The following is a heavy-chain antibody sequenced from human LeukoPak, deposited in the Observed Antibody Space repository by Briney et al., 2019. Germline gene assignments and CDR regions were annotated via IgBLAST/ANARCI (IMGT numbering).Heavy chain of an antibody. J-gene: IGHJ6*02. CDR2: IYHSGST. D-gene: IGHD3-10*01. CDR3: AGSGGFGESVPYYYYGMDV. CDR1: GGSISSGGYS. Sequence: SETLSLTCAVSGGSISSGGYSWSWIRQPPGKGLEWIVYIYHSGSTYYNPSLKSRVTISVDRSKNQFSLKLSSVTAADTAVYYCAGSGGFGESVPYYYYGMDVWGQGTTVTVSS. V-gene: IGHV4-30-2*01.